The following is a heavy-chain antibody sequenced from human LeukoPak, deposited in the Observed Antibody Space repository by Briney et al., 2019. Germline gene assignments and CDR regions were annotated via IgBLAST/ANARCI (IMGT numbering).Heavy chain of an antibody. CDR1: GGSISCSTSC. CDR3: ARQTYGSGSYYNLDC. CDR2: IYYSGST. J-gene: IGHJ4*02. D-gene: IGHD3-10*01. V-gene: IGHV4-39*01. Sequence: PSETLSLTCSVSGGSISCSTSCWGWIRQPPGKGLEWIGTIYYSGSTYYNPSLKSRVTISVDTSKNQFSLKLGSVTAADTAVYYCARQTYGSGSYYNLDCWGQGTLVTVSS.